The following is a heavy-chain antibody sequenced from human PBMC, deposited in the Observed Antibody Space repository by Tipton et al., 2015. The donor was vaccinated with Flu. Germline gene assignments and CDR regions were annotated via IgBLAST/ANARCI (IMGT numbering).Heavy chain of an antibody. J-gene: IGHJ4*01. CDR3: TRDLTYYLDTSGYYRNDYYFDY. V-gene: IGHV3-49*04. CDR1: GFTFGAYA. D-gene: IGHD3-22*01. Sequence: QLVQSGGNLVQPGRSLRLSCTTSGFTFGAYAMSWVRQAPGKGLEWVGFIRSKAYGGTTEYAASVKGRFTISRDDSKSIAYLQMSSLKTEDTAIYYCTRDLTYYLDTSGYYRNDYYFDYWGQGTLVTVSS. CDR2: IRSKAYGGTT.